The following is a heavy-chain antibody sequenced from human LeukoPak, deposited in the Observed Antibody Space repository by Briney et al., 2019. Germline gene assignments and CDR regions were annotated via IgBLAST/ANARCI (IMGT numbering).Heavy chain of an antibody. V-gene: IGHV3-66*01. J-gene: IGHJ6*02. Sequence: GGSLRLSCAASGFTVSSNYMSWVRQAPGKGLEWVSVIYSGGSTYYADSVKGRFTISRDNSKNTLYLQMNSLRAEDTAVYYCARDGPRELGHYYYYYYGMDVWGQGTTVTVSS. CDR1: GFTVSSNY. D-gene: IGHD1/OR15-1a*01. CDR3: ARDGPRELGHYYYYYYGMDV. CDR2: IYSGGST.